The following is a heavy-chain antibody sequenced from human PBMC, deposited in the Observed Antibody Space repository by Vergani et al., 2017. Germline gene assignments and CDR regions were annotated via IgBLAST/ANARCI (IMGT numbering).Heavy chain of an antibody. Sequence: QVQLVESGGGVVQPGRSLRLSCAASGFTFSSYGMHWVRQAPGTGLEWVAVIWDDGSNKYYADSVKGRFTISRDNSKNTLYLQMNSLRAEATAVYYCARSRWELLSARFDAFYIWGQGTMVTVSS. CDR1: GFTFSSYG. J-gene: IGHJ3*02. V-gene: IGHV3-33*01. D-gene: IGHD1-26*01. CDR2: IWDDGSNK. CDR3: ARSRWELLSARFDAFYI.